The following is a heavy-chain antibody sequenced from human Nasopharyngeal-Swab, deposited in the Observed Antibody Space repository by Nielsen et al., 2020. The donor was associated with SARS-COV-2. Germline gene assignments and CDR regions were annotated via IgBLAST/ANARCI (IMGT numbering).Heavy chain of an antibody. V-gene: IGHV4-31*03. J-gene: IGHJ4*02. D-gene: IGHD5-24*01. CDR3: ASEMAPPYYFDY. CDR1: GGSISSGGYY. CDR2: IYYSGST. Sequence: TLSLTCTVSGGSISSGGYYWSWIRQHPGKGLEWIGYIYYSGSTYYNPSLKSRVTISVDTSKNQFSLKLSSVTAADTAVYYCASEMAPPYYFDYWGQGTLVTVSS.